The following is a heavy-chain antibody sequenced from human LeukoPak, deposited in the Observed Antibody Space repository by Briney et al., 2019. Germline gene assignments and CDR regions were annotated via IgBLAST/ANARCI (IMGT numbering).Heavy chain of an antibody. D-gene: IGHD5-18*01. CDR2: INWNGGST. J-gene: IGHJ4*02. CDR3: AREKGYSYGFPFDY. V-gene: IGHV3-20*04. CDR1: GFTFDDYG. Sequence: GGSLRLSCAASGFTFDDYGMSWVRQAPGKGLEWVSGINWNGGSTGYADSVKGRFTISRDNAKNSLCLQMNSLRAEDTALYYCAREKGYSYGFPFDYWGQGTLVTVSS.